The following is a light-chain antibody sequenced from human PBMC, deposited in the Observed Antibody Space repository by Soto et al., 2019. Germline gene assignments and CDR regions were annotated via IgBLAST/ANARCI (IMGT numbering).Light chain of an antibody. CDR1: SSDVGTYNH. Sequence: QSALTQPRSVSGSPGQSVTISCTGTSSDVGTYNHVSWYQQHPGKAPKVMIYDVNKRSSTVPDRFSGSKSGNTASLTISGLQAEDEAHYYCSSYAGTYSVVFGGGTKLTVL. CDR3: SSYAGTYSVV. V-gene: IGLV2-11*01. CDR2: DVN. J-gene: IGLJ2*01.